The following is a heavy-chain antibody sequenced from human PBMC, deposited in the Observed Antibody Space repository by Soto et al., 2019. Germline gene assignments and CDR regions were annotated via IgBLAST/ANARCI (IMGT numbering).Heavy chain of an antibody. CDR1: GFSFSSSW. V-gene: IGHV3-7*03. CDR2: IKEDGSEK. J-gene: IGHJ4*02. D-gene: IGHD3-22*01. Sequence: PAGSLRLSCAASGFSFSSSWMNWVRQAPGKGLEWVADIKEDGSEKYYVDSLKGRFTISRDNAKNSLYLQMNSLRAEDTAVYYCARGDYYDRRFDSWGQGTLVTVSS. CDR3: ARGDYYDRRFDS.